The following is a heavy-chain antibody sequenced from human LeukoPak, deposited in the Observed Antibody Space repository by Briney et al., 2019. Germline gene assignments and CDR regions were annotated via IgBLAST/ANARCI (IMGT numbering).Heavy chain of an antibody. J-gene: IGHJ6*03. D-gene: IGHD1-26*01. Sequence: GGSLRLSCAASGFTFSSTWMHWFRQAPGKGPVWVSRIHSDGSSTIYADSVKGRFTISRDNAKNSLYLQMNSLRAEDTAVYYCARDPYSGSYGDYYYYYMDVWGKGTTVTISS. V-gene: IGHV3-74*01. CDR2: IHSDGSST. CDR1: GFTFSSTW. CDR3: ARDPYSGSYGDYYYYYMDV.